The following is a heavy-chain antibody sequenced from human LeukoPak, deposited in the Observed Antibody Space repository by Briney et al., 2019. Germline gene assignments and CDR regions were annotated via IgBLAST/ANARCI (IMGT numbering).Heavy chain of an antibody. CDR3: ARDLVPYYYDSSGHSRWAFDI. V-gene: IGHV1-69*01. Sequence: SVKVSCKASGGTFSSYAISWVRQAPGQGLEWMGGIIPIFGTANYAQKFQGRVTITADESTSTAYMELSSLRSEDTAVYYCARDLVPYYYDSSGHSRWAFDIRGQGTMVTVSS. D-gene: IGHD3-22*01. CDR1: GGTFSSYA. J-gene: IGHJ3*02. CDR2: IIPIFGTA.